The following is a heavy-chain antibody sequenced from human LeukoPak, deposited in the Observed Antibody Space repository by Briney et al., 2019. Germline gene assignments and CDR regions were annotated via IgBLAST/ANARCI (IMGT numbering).Heavy chain of an antibody. CDR1: GGTFSSYA. J-gene: IGHJ4*02. Sequence: SVKVSCKASGGTFSSYAISWVRQAPGQGLEWMGRIIPIFGIANYAQKFQGRVTITADKSTSTAYMELSSLRSEDTAVYYCARDGSGDYVGDYWGQGTLVTVSS. D-gene: IGHD4-17*01. CDR3: ARDGSGDYVGDY. CDR2: IIPIFGIA. V-gene: IGHV1-69*04.